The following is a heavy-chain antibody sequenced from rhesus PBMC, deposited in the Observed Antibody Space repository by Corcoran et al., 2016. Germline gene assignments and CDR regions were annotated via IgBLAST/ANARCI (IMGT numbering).Heavy chain of an antibody. D-gene: IGHD4-29*01. CDR1: GYTFTDYY. V-gene: IGHV1-138*01. CDR2: INTETGAT. CDR3: LRGGYGSVVDY. J-gene: IGHJ4*01. Sequence: QVQLVQSGAEVKEPGSSVTVSCWTSGYTFTDYYITWGRPAPGRGLEWMGEINTETGATDFAQRFLGRIILTRDTSTATVDMKVTSLMSEDTAMYYCLRGGYGSVVDYWGQGVLVTVSS.